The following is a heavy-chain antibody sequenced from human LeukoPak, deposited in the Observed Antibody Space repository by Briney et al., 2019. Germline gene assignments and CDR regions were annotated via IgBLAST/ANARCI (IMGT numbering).Heavy chain of an antibody. CDR2: ISSSSSYI. CDR1: GFTFSSYS. CDR3: ARAPYDILTGYYLH. J-gene: IGHJ4*02. D-gene: IGHD3-9*01. V-gene: IGHV3-21*01. Sequence: GGSLRLSCAASGFTFSSYSMNWVRQAPGKGLEWVSSISSSSSYIYYADSVKGRFTISRDNAKNSLYLQMNSLRAEDTAVYYCARAPYDILTGYYLHWGQGTLVTVPS.